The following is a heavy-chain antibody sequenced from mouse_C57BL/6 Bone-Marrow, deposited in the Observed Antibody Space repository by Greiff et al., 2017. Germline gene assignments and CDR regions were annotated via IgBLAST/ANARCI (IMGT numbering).Heavy chain of an antibody. CDR2: IHPNSGST. CDR3: ANRITPYYYAMDY. V-gene: IGHV1-64*01. J-gene: IGHJ4*01. Sequence: VKLQESGAELVKPGASVKLSCKASGYTFTSYWMHWVKQRPGQGLEWIGMIHPNSGSTNYNEKFKSKATLTVDKSSSTAYMQLSSLTSEDSAVYYCANRITPYYYAMDYWGQGTSVTVSS. CDR1: GYTFTSYW. D-gene: IGHD1-1*01.